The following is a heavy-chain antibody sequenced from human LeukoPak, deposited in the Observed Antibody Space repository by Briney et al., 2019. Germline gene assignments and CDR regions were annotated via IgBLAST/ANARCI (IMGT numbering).Heavy chain of an antibody. J-gene: IGHJ4*02. CDR1: GFPFSIYS. Sequence: GGSLRLSCAASGFPFSIYSMTWVSQAPGKGLEWVANIKPDGTTKFYVDSVKGRFTISRDNALNSLYLQMNSLRVEDTAIYYCARSIPYGNTWYGRSDYWGQGTLVTVSS. CDR2: IKPDGTTK. D-gene: IGHD6-13*01. CDR3: ARSIPYGNTWYGRSDY. V-gene: IGHV3-7*03.